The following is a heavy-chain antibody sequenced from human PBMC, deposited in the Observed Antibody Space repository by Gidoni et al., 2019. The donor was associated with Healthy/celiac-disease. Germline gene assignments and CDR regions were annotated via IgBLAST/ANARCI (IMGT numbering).Heavy chain of an antibody. D-gene: IGHD3-10*01. CDR2: IYSGGST. CDR1: GFTFSSNY. J-gene: IGHJ3*02. CDR3: ARERDYYGSGSYGDAFDI. V-gene: IGHV3-66*02. Sequence: EVQLVASGGGLVQPGGSLRLSCAASGFTFSSNYMSWVRQAPGKGLEWVSVIYSGGSTYYADSVKGRFTISRDNSKNTLYLQMNSLRAEDTAVYYCARERDYYGSGSYGDAFDIWGQGTMVTVSS.